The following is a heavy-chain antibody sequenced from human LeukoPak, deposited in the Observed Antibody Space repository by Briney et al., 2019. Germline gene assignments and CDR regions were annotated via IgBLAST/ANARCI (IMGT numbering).Heavy chain of an antibody. CDR2: MNPNSGNT. D-gene: IGHD6-19*01. CDR1: GYTFTNYD. V-gene: IGHV1-8*03. CDR3: ARSGGSGWYFGINSHYYYMDV. J-gene: IGHJ6*03. Sequence: ASVKVSCKASGYTFTNYDINWVRQATGQGLEWMGWMNPNSGNTGYAQKFQGRITITRNTSISTAYMELSSLRSEDTALYYSARSGGSGWYFGINSHYYYMDVWGKGTTVTVSS.